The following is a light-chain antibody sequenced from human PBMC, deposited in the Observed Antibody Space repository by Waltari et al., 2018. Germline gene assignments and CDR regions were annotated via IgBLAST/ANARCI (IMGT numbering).Light chain of an antibody. Sequence: EIVLTPSPATLPWSPVAIATLSCRASQSVSSYLHWYQQEPGQAPRLLIYDASNRATGIPARFSGSGSETDFTLTISSLEHEDFAVYYCQQRSNWTAMYTFGQGTKLEIK. J-gene: IGKJ2*01. CDR3: QQRSNWTAMYT. CDR1: QSVSSY. V-gene: IGKV3-11*01. CDR2: DAS.